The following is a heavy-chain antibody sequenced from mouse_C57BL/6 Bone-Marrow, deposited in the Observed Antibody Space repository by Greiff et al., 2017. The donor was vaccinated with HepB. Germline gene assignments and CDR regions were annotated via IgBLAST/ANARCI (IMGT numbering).Heavy chain of an antibody. V-gene: IGHV6-3*01. CDR2: IRLKSDNYAT. CDR1: GFTFSNYW. CDR3: TGAWFFYAMDY. J-gene: IGHJ4*01. Sequence: EVHLVESGGGLVQPGGSMKLSCVASGFTFSNYWMNWVRQSPEKGLEWVAQIRLKSDNYATHYAESVKGRFTISRDDSKSSVYLQMNNLRAEDTGIYYCTGAWFFYAMDYWGQGTSVTVSS. D-gene: IGHD1-1*02.